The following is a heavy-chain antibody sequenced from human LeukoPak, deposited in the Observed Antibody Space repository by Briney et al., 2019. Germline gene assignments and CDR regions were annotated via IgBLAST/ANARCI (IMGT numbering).Heavy chain of an antibody. D-gene: IGHD3-10*01. CDR2: IYYSGST. CDR1: GGSISSSSYY. J-gene: IGHJ4*02. V-gene: IGHV4-39*07. CDR3: ARDQVVRFGELSHFDY. Sequence: SETLSLTCTVSGGSISSSSYYWGWIRQPLGKGLERIGSIYYSGSTYYNPSLKSRVTISVDTSKNQFSLKLGSVTAADTAVYYCARDQVVRFGELSHFDYWGQGTLVTVSS.